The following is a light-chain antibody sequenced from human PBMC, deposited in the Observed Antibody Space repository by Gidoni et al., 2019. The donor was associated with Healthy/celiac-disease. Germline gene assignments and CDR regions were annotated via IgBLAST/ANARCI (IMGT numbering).Light chain of an antibody. CDR1: QTINSY. J-gene: IGKJ2*01. Sequence: DIQMTQSPSSLSASVGDRVTITCRAGQTINSYLNWYQQKPGKAPNLLIYAASSLQSGVPSRFSGSGSGTDFTLTISSLQPEDFAGYYCQQSYSPPYTFGQGTYLEIK. CDR3: QQSYSPPYT. CDR2: AAS. V-gene: IGKV1-39*01.